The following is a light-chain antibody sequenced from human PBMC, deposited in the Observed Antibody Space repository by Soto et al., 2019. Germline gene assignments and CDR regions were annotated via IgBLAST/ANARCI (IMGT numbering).Light chain of an antibody. V-gene: IGKV3-20*01. CDR3: QRYGNSFT. Sequence: ELVLTQSPDTPPLSPGEGATLSCRASLSVSSSYLAWYQQKPGQAPRLLIYGASSRATGIPDRFSGSGSVTDFTLTISRLEPEDFAVYYCQRYGNSFTFGPGTKVDVK. CDR1: LSVSSSY. CDR2: GAS. J-gene: IGKJ3*01.